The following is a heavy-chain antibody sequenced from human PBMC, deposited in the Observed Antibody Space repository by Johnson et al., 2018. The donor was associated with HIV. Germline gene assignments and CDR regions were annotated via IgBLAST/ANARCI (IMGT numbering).Heavy chain of an antibody. D-gene: IGHD7-27*01. CDR2: ISWDGGST. CDR1: GFTFDDYS. Sequence: LVESGGGVVQPGGSLKLSCAASGFTFDDYSMQWVRQPPGKGLEWVSLISWDGGSTSYADSVKGRFTISRDNSKNSLYLQMSSLRTEDTALYYCAKGGLGILDAFDFWGQGTMVTVSS. J-gene: IGHJ3*01. V-gene: IGHV3-43*01. CDR3: AKGGLGILDAFDF.